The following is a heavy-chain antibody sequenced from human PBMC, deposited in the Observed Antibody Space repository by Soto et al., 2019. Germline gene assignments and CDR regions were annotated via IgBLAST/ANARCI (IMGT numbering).Heavy chain of an antibody. D-gene: IGHD2-8*01. J-gene: IGHJ5*02. Sequence: GASGKVSCKATGYTFTSYDINWVRQATGQGLEWMGWMNPNSGNTGYAQKFQGRVTMTRNTSISTAYMELSSLRSEDTAVYYCARGDQNIVLMVYASNWFDPWGPGTLVTVSS. CDR3: ARGDQNIVLMVYASNWFDP. V-gene: IGHV1-8*01. CDR1: GYTFTSYD. CDR2: MNPNSGNT.